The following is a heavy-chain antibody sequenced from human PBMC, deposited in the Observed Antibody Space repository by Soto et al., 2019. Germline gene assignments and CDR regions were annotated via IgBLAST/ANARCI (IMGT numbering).Heavy chain of an antibody. CDR1: GFTFSSYA. CDR2: ISGSGGST. Sequence: GESLKISCAASGFTFSSYALSWVRQAPGKGLEWVSTISGSGGSTYYADSVKGRFTISRDSSQNTLYLQMTSLRVEDTAVYYCAKDLGYCSGDNCYGPGGPPDYWGQGTLVTVSS. D-gene: IGHD2-15*01. J-gene: IGHJ4*02. CDR3: AKDLGYCSGDNCYGPGGPPDY. V-gene: IGHV3-23*01.